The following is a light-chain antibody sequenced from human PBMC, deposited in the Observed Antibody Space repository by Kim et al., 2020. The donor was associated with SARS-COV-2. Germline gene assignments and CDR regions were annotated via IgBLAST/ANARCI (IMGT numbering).Light chain of an antibody. J-gene: IGLJ1*01. Sequence: VSPGQTASITCSGDKLGDKYACWYQQTPGQSPVLVIYQDSKRPSGIPERFSGSNSGNTATLTISGTQAMDEADYYCQAWDSSTEVFGTGTKVTVL. CDR1: KLGDKY. V-gene: IGLV3-1*01. CDR3: QAWDSSTEV. CDR2: QDS.